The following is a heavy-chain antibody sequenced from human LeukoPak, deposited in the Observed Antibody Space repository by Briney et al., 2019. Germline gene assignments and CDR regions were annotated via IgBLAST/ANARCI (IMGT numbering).Heavy chain of an antibody. J-gene: IGHJ4*02. Sequence: GGSLRLSCAASGFTFSSYAMSWVRQAPGKGLEWVSAISGSGGSTYSADSVKGRFTISRDNSKNTLYLQMNSLRAEDTAVYYCARDQGDYGDYEPDYWGQGTLVTVSS. CDR2: ISGSGGST. CDR3: ARDQGDYGDYEPDY. D-gene: IGHD4-17*01. V-gene: IGHV3-23*01. CDR1: GFTFSSYA.